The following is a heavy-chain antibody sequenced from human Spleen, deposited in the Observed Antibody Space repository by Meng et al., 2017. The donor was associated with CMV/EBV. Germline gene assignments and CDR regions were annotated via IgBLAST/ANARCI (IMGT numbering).Heavy chain of an antibody. V-gene: IGHV3-7*01. CDR1: GFTFSNAW. CDR3: ARGGTMVRGVITF. CDR2: IKQDGSEK. Sequence: GGSLRLSCAASGFTFSNAWMSWVRQAPGKGLEWVANIKQDGSEKYYVDSVKGRFTISRDNAKNSLYLQMNSLRAEDTAVYYCARGGTMVRGVITFWGQGTLVTVSS. D-gene: IGHD3-10*01. J-gene: IGHJ4*02.